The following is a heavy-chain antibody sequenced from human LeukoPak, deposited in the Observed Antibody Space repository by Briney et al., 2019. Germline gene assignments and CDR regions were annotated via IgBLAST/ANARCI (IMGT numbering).Heavy chain of an antibody. V-gene: IGHV3-74*01. CDR3: ARDPTASGFFDY. CDR2: INSDGSST. D-gene: IGHD3-22*01. J-gene: IGHJ4*02. Sequence: GGSLRLSCAASGFTFSSYWMHWVRQAPGKRLVWVSRINSDGSSTSYADSVKGRFTISRDNAKNTLYLQMNSLRAEDTAVYYCARDPTASGFFDYWGQGTLVTVSS. CDR1: GFTFSSYW.